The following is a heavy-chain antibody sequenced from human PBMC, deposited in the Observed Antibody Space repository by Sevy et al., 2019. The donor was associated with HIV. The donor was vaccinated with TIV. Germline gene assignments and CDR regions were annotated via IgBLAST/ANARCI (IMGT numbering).Heavy chain of an antibody. Sequence: GESLKISCKGSGYSFTSYWIGWVRQMPGKGLEWMGIIYPGDSDTRYSPSFQGQVTFSADKSISTAYLQWSSLKASDTAMYYCARPSRITIFGVVIKGRGAFDIWGQGTMVTVSS. CDR3: ARPSRITIFGVVIKGRGAFDI. J-gene: IGHJ3*02. D-gene: IGHD3-3*01. V-gene: IGHV5-51*01. CDR1: GYSFTSYW. CDR2: IYPGDSDT.